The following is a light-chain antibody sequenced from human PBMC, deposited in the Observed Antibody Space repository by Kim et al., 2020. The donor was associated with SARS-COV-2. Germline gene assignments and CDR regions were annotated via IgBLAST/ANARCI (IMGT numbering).Light chain of an antibody. CDR3: QSYDISNVI. CDR2: EDS. J-gene: IGLJ2*01. CDR1: SGNIADNY. Sequence: GTTVTSPCPRTSGNIADNYVQWYQRRPGSAPTIVIYEDSERPSGVPDRFSGSIDTSSSSASLTISGLKTEDEADYYCQSYDISNVIFGGGTQLTVL. V-gene: IGLV6-57*03.